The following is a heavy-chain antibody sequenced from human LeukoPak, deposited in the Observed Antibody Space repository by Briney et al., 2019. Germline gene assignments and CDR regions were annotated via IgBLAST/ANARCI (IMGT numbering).Heavy chain of an antibody. V-gene: IGHV5-51*01. CDR3: ARPRTAVGNLLPGY. D-gene: IGHD6-13*01. CDR2: IYPGDSET. J-gene: IGHJ4*02. CDR1: GYSFTTYW. Sequence: GDSRQISGIGSGYSFTTYWIGWVRQMPGEGVEGMGIIYPGDSETRYSPSFQGQVTISADKSISTAYLQWSSLKASDTAMYYCARPRTAVGNLLPGYWGEGTLVTVSS.